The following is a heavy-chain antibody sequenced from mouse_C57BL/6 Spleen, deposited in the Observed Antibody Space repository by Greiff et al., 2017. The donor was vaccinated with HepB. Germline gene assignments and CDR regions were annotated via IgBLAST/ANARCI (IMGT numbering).Heavy chain of an antibody. V-gene: IGHV14-4*01. Sequence: EVQLQQSGAELVRPGASVKLSCTASGFNIKDDYMHWVKQRPEQGLEWIGWIDPENGDTEYASKFQGKATITADTSSNTAYLQLSSLTSEDTAVYYCTTDTTVVEGYWGQGTTLTVSS. CDR3: TTDTTVVEGY. D-gene: IGHD1-1*01. CDR2: IDPENGDT. CDR1: GFNIKDDY. J-gene: IGHJ2*01.